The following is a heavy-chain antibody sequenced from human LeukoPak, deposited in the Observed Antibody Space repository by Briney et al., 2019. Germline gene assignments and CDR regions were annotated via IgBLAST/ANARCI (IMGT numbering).Heavy chain of an antibody. CDR2: ISWNSGSI. D-gene: IGHD6-19*01. J-gene: IGHJ4*02. Sequence: GRSLRLSCAASGFTFDDYAMHWVRQAPGKGLEWVSGISWNSGSIGYVDSVKGRFTISRDNAKNSLYLQMNSLRAEDTALYYCAKGEVVAGTGLSHWGQGTLVTVSS. CDR1: GFTFDDYA. V-gene: IGHV3-9*01. CDR3: AKGEVVAGTGLSH.